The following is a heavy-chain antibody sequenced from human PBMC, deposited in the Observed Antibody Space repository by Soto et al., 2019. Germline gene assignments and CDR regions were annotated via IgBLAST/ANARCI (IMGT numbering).Heavy chain of an antibody. CDR2: TYYSGST. D-gene: IGHD5-18*01. V-gene: IGHV4-31*03. Sequence: KASGTLSLTCPVSGGSISSGGYYWSWIRQHPGKGLEWIGYTYYSGSTYYNPSLKSRVTISVDTSKNQFSLKLSSVTAADTAVYYCARGYSYGGGLFDYWGQGTLVTVSS. J-gene: IGHJ4*02. CDR3: ARGYSYGGGLFDY. CDR1: GGSISSGGYY.